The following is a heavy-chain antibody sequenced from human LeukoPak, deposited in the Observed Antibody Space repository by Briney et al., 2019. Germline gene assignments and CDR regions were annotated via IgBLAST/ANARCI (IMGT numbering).Heavy chain of an antibody. CDR1: GFSFTTYW. Sequence: GGSLRLSCAASGFSFTTYWMSWVRQTPGKGLEWVANINQDETEKYYVDSVKGRFTISRDNAKNSLYLQMNSLRAEDTAVYYCAELGITMIGGVWGKGTTVTISS. V-gene: IGHV3-7*01. J-gene: IGHJ6*04. CDR2: INQDETEK. CDR3: AELGITMIGGV. D-gene: IGHD3-10*02.